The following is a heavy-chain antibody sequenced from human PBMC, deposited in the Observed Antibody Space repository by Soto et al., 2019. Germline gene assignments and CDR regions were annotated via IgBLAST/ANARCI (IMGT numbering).Heavy chain of an antibody. D-gene: IGHD3-10*01. J-gene: IGHJ5*02. CDR1: GFTFSSYW. Sequence: GGSLRLSCAASGFTFSSYWMSWVRQAPGKGLEWVANIKQDGSEKYYVDSVKGRFTISRDNAKNSLYLQMNSLRAEDTAVYYCARDEVTGENWFDPWGQGTLVTVSS. V-gene: IGHV3-7*01. CDR2: IKQDGSEK. CDR3: ARDEVTGENWFDP.